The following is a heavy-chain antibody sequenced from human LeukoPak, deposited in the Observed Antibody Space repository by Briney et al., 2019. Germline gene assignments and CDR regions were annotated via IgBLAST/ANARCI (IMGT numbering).Heavy chain of an antibody. CDR1: GGTFSSYA. CDR3: ARAPLKRWLPFDP. J-gene: IGHJ5*02. V-gene: IGHV1-69*13. Sequence: ASVKVSCKASGGTFSSYAISWVRQAPGQGLEWMGGFIPIFGTANYAQKFQGRVTITADESTSTAYMELSSLRSEDTAVYYCARAPLKRWLPFDPWGQGTLVTVSS. CDR2: FIPIFGTA. D-gene: IGHD5-24*01.